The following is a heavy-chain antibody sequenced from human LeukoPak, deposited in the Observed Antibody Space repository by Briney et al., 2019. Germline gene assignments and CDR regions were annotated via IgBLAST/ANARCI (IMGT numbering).Heavy chain of an antibody. Sequence: SGTLSLTCTVSGGSIRSYYWSWIRQPPGKGLEWIAYIYYSGSTNYNPSLKSRVTISADTSEKQFSLKLSSVTAADTAVYYCARLGIVVVPAAIAAFDXXGQGTMVTVSS. D-gene: IGHD2-2*03. V-gene: IGHV4-59*08. CDR3: ARLGIVVVPAAIAAFDX. J-gene: IGHJ3*02. CDR2: IYYSGST. CDR1: GGSIRSYY.